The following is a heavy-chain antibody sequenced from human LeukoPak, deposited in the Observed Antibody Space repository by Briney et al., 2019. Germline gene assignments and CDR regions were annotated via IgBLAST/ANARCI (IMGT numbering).Heavy chain of an antibody. D-gene: IGHD1-26*01. Sequence: ASVKVSCKTSAYTFTGHYMHWARQAPGQGLEWMGWINPNSGATHYAQNFQGRVTMTRDTSISTAYMDLRRLTPDDTAVYYCAAVIVGSTSFDYWGQGTLVTVSA. CDR3: AAVIVGSTSFDY. V-gene: IGHV1-2*02. CDR1: AYTFTGHY. CDR2: INPNSGAT. J-gene: IGHJ4*02.